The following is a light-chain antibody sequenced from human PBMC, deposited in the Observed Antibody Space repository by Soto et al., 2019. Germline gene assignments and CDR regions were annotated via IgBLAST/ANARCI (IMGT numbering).Light chain of an antibody. CDR2: AAS. V-gene: IGKV1-12*01. J-gene: IGKJ4*01. CDR1: QGISSW. CDR3: QQASTFPLA. Sequence: DIQMTQSPSSVSASVGDKVTIACRASQGISSWLVWYQQKPGKAPKLLIYAASTLQSGVPSRFSGSGSGTDFTRSISSLQPEDFATYYCQQASTFPLAFGGGTKVEIK.